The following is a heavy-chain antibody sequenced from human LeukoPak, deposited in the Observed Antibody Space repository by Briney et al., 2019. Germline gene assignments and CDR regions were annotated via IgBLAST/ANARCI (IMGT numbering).Heavy chain of an antibody. CDR3: ARGVVITSGLDY. D-gene: IGHD3-22*01. CDR2: ISYDGSNK. V-gene: IGHV3-30-3*01. CDR1: GFTFSSFA. Sequence: PGRSLRLSCAASGFTFSSFAIHWVRQAPGKGLEWVAVISYDGSNKYYADSVKGRFTISRDNSKNTLYLQMNSLRAEDTAVYYCARGVVITSGLDYWGPGTLVTVSS. J-gene: IGHJ4*02.